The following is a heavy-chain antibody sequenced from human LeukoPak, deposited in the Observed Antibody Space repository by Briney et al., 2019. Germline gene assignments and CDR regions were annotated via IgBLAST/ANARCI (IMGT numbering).Heavy chain of an antibody. V-gene: IGHV4-39*07. CDR2: IYFSGST. CDR3: ATPLGYCSGGSCYSWDY. Sequence: SETLSLTCTVSGGSISSSSYYWGWIRQPPGKGLEWIGTIYFSGSTYYNPSLKSRVTISIDTSKNQFSLKLSSVTAADTAVYYCATPLGYCSGGSCYSWDYWGQGTLVTVSS. D-gene: IGHD2-15*01. CDR1: GGSISSSSYY. J-gene: IGHJ4*02.